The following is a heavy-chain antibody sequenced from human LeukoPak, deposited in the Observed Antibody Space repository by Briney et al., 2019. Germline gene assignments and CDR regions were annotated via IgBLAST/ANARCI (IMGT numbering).Heavy chain of an antibody. V-gene: IGHV3-48*01. J-gene: IGHJ4*02. CDR2: ISSPSSTI. Sequence: PGGSLRLSCAASGFTFSSYWMSWVRQAPGKGLEWVSYISSPSSTIYYADSVKGRFTISRDNAKSSLYLQMNSLRAEDTAVYYCARVHTVVTPFDSWGQGTLVTVSS. CDR3: ARVHTVVTPFDS. D-gene: IGHD4-23*01. CDR1: GFTFSSYW.